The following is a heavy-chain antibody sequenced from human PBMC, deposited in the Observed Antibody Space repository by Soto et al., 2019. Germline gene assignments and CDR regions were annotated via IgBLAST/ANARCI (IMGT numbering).Heavy chain of an antibody. V-gene: IGHV4-61*03. D-gene: IGHD3-3*01. Sequence: SEDLSLTCSGAGGSVSSGRHHCSWIRQPPGKGLEWIGSIYYSGSTKYNPSLKSRVTISVDRSRNHFSLNLRSVTTADTALYYCARDTSYDFWSGYVGFDIWGQGILVTVPS. CDR1: GGSVSSGRHH. J-gene: IGHJ5*02. CDR3: ARDTSYDFWSGYVGFDI. CDR2: IYYSGST.